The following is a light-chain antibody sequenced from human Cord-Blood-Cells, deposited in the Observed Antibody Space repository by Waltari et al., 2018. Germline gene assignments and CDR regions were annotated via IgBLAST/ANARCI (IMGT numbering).Light chain of an antibody. Sequence: EIVLTQSPRTLSLSPGERATLPCRASQSVSSSYLSLYQQKPGQAPRLLIYGASSRSTGIPDRFSGSGSGTDFTLTISRLEPEDFAVYYCQQYGSSPPLTFGGGTKVEIK. CDR2: GAS. CDR1: QSVSSSY. V-gene: IGKV3-20*01. J-gene: IGKJ4*01. CDR3: QQYGSSPPLT.